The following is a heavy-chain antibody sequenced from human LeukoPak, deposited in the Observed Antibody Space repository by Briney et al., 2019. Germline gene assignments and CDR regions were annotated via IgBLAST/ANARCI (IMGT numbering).Heavy chain of an antibody. D-gene: IGHD6-13*01. CDR3: ARQHSSSWYWVFYFDY. J-gene: IGHJ4*02. V-gene: IGHV4-39*07. CDR2: ISYSGST. Sequence: WVRQPPGKGLEWIGSISYSGSTYYNSSLKSRVTVSVDTSRNQFSLKLSSVTAADTAVYYCARQHSSSWYWVFYFDYWGQGTLVTVSS.